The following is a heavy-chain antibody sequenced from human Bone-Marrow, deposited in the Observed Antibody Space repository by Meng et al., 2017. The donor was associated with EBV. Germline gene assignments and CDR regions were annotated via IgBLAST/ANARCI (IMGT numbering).Heavy chain of an antibody. CDR2: MNPNSGNT. Sequence: QVQLGPSGAEGKKPGASVKVSCKASGYTFTSYDNNWVRQATGQGLEWMGWMNPNSGNTGYAQKFQGRVTMTRNTSISTAYMELSSLRSEDTAVYYCARPGSSWYPYWYFDLWGRGTLVTVSS. CDR3: ARPGSSWYPYWYFDL. J-gene: IGHJ2*01. CDR1: GYTFTSYD. V-gene: IGHV1-8*01. D-gene: IGHD6-13*01.